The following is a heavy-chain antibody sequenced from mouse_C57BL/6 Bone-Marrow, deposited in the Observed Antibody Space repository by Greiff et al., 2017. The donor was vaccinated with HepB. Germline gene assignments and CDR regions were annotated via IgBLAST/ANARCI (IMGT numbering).Heavy chain of an antibody. Sequence: EVQVVESGGGLVKPGGSLKLSCAASGFTFSSYAMSWVRQTPEKRLEWVATISDGGSYTYYPDNVKGRFTIFRDNAKNNLYLQMSHLKSEDTAMYYCARDLGDGYFDYWGQGTTLTVSS. CDR1: GFTFSSYA. J-gene: IGHJ2*01. V-gene: IGHV5-4*01. CDR3: ARDLGDGYFDY. CDR2: ISDGGSYT. D-gene: IGHD2-3*01.